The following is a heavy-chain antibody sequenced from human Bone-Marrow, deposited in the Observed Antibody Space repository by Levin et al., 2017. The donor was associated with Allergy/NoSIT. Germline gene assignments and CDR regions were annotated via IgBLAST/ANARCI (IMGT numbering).Heavy chain of an antibody. D-gene: IGHD3-22*01. CDR1: SFPFLPSA. V-gene: IGHV3-30-3*01. CDR3: AREKVTMMVEIIESSFDF. J-gene: IGHJ4*02. CDR2: ISSDGSKE. Sequence: LSFSSSSFPFLPSALHWVRQAPGKGLEWVAVISSDGSKEHYADSVKGRFTISSAPSKNTLYLQMNSLRREDTAMYYCAREKVTMMVEIIESSFDFWGQGTLVTVSS.